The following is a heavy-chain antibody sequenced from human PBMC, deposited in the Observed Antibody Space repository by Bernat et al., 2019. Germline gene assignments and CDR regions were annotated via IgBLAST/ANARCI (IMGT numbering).Heavy chain of an antibody. CDR2: ISSSGSTI. V-gene: IGHV3-48*03. CDR3: AREALSEQWLVPDFDY. Sequence: EVQLVESGGGLVQPGGSLRLSCAASGFTFSSYEMNWVRQAPGKGLEWVSYISSSGSTISYADSVKGRFTISRDNAKNSLYLQMNSLRAEDTAVYYCAREALSEQWLVPDFDYWGQGTLVTVSS. D-gene: IGHD6-19*01. CDR1: GFTFSSYE. J-gene: IGHJ4*02.